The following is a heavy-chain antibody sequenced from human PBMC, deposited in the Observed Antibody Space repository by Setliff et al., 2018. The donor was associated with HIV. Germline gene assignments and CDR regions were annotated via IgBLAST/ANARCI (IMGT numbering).Heavy chain of an antibody. CDR3: LRDYGSGTNFFYSMDV. CDR2: ISSSSTFI. J-gene: IGHJ6*03. CDR1: GFTFGSYS. Sequence: LRLSCAASGFTFGSYSMNWVRQAPGKGLEWIPSISSSSTFIHYANSVSGRFTISRDSAKNSLYLQMNSIRAEDTAVFYCLRDYGSGTNFFYSMDVWGKGTTVTVSS. D-gene: IGHD3-10*01. V-gene: IGHV3-21*01.